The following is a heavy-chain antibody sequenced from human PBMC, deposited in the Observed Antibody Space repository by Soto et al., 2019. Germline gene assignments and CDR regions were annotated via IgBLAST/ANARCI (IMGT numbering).Heavy chain of an antibody. CDR1: GFTFDDYA. CDR3: AKGDCSGGSCYFDYFDC. CDR2: ISWNSGSI. V-gene: IGHV3-9*01. J-gene: IGHJ4*02. D-gene: IGHD2-15*01. Sequence: EVQLVESGGGLVQPGRSLRLSCAASGFTFDDYAMHWVRQAPGKGLEWVSGISWNSGSIGYADSVKGRFTISRDNAKNSLYLEMNSLRAEDTALYYCAKGDCSGGSCYFDYFDCWGQGTLVTVSS.